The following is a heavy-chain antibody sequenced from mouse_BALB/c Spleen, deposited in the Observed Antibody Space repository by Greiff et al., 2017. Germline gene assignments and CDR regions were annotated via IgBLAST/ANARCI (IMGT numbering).Heavy chain of an antibody. D-gene: IGHD1-2*01. V-gene: IGHV1-74*01. J-gene: IGHJ3*01. CDR2: IDPSNSEP. CDR3: ARSEITTATWFAY. CDR1: GYTFTSYW. Sequence: VQLQQSAAELARPGASVKMSCKASGYTFTSYWMHWVKQRPGQGLEWIGMIDPSNSEPRLNQKFKDKATLNVDKSSNTAYMQLSSLTSEDSAVYYCARSEITTATWFAYWGQGTLVTVSA.